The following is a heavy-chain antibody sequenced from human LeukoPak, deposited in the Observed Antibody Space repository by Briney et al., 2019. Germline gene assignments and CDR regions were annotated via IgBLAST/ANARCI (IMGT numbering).Heavy chain of an antibody. D-gene: IGHD3-22*01. V-gene: IGHV1-2*02. CDR2: INPNSGGT. CDR1: GYTFTSYD. CDR3: ARGLIVVRNWFDP. Sequence: GASVKVCCKASGYTFTSYDINWVRQATGQGLEWMGWINPNSGGTNYAQKFQGRVTMTRDTSISTAYMELSRLRSDDTAVYYCARGLIVVRNWFDPWGQGTLVTVSS. J-gene: IGHJ5*02.